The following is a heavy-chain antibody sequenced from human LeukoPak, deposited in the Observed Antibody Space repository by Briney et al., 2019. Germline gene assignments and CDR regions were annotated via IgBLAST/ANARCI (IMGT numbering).Heavy chain of an antibody. D-gene: IGHD3-10*01. Sequence: PSETLSLTCTVSGGSISSYYWSWIRQPPGKGLEWIGEINHSGSTNYNPSLKSRVTISVDTSKNQFSLKLSSVTAADTAVYYCASGYGELVGWGQGTLVTVSS. CDR2: INHSGST. CDR3: ASGYGELVG. CDR1: GGSISSYY. J-gene: IGHJ4*02. V-gene: IGHV4-34*01.